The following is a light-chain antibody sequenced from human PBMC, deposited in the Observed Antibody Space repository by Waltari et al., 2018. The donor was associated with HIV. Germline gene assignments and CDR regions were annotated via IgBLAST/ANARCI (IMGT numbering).Light chain of an antibody. V-gene: IGKV1-39*01. Sequence: DIQMTQSPSSLSASVGDRVTITCRANRSISTNLNWYQQQPGKAPKLRIYSASSLQSGVPSRFSGSGSGIDFTLTISSLQPEEFATYYCQQSYGTPLTFGGGTKVEIK. CDR2: SAS. CDR3: QQSYGTPLT. CDR1: RSISTN. J-gene: IGKJ4*01.